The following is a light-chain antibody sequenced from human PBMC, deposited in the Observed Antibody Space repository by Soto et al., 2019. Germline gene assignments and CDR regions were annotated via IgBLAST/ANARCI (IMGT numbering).Light chain of an antibody. CDR1: QSVSSSW. Sequence: EIVLTQSPGILSLSPGESATLSCRASQSVSSSWLGWYQQKPGQAPRLLIYEASSRTTGTPDRFSGSGSGTDFTLTISRLEPEDFAVYYCQQNGRSPITFGQGTRLEIK. CDR3: QQNGRSPIT. J-gene: IGKJ5*01. V-gene: IGKV3-20*01. CDR2: EAS.